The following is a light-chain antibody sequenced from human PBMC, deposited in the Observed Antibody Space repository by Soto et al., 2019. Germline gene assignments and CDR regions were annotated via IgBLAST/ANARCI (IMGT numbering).Light chain of an antibody. CDR2: EVS. CDR1: SIDVGGYNY. CDR3: SSYAGSNIL. V-gene: IGLV2-8*01. Sequence: QSVLTQPPSASGSPGQSVTISCTGTSIDVGGYNYVSWYQQHPGKAPKLMIYEVSKRPSGVPDRFSGSKSGNTAPLTVSGLQAEDEADDYCSSYAGSNILFGGGTQLTVL. J-gene: IGLJ2*01.